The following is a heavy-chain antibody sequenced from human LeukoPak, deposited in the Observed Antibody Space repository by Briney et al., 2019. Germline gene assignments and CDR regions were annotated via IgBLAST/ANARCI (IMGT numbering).Heavy chain of an antibody. V-gene: IGHV3-21*04. Sequence: GGSLRLSCAASGFTFNSYNMNWVRQAPGKGLEWVSSISSSSSYIYYADSVKGRFTISRDNSKNTLYLQMNSLRAEDTAVYYCAKYSSSWSPLFDYWGQGTLVTVSS. J-gene: IGHJ4*02. CDR3: AKYSSSWSPLFDY. D-gene: IGHD6-13*01. CDR1: GFTFNSYN. CDR2: ISSSSSYI.